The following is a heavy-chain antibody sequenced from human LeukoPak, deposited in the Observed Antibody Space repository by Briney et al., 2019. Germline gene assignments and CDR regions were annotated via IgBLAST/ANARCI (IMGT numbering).Heavy chain of an antibody. CDR3: ARFSGWKRWYFDY. J-gene: IGHJ4*02. V-gene: IGHV4-34*01. Sequence: SETLSLTCAVYGGSFSGYYWSWIRQPPGKGLEWIGEINHSGSTNYNPSLKSRVTISVDTSKNQFSLKLSSVTAADTAVYYCARFSGWKRWYFDYWGQGTLVTVSS. CDR1: GGSFSGYY. CDR2: INHSGST. D-gene: IGHD6-19*01.